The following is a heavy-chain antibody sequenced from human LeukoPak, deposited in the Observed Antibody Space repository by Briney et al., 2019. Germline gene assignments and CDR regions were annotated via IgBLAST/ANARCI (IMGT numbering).Heavy chain of an antibody. V-gene: IGHV4-59*08. CDR3: ARQLYYYDSSAFDY. CDR2: IYYSGST. D-gene: IGHD3-22*01. CDR1: GGSISSYY. J-gene: IGHJ4*02. Sequence: SETLSLTCTVSGGSISSYYWSWIRQPPGKGLEWIGYIYYSGSTNYNPSLKSRVTISVDTSKNQFSLKLSSVTAADTAVYYCARQLYYYDSSAFDYWGQGTLVTVSS.